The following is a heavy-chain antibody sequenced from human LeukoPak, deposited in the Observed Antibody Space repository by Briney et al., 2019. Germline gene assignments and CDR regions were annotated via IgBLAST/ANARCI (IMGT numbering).Heavy chain of an antibody. D-gene: IGHD4-17*01. CDR2: ISTSGGGT. Sequence: PGGSLRLSSSASRFTFSNYAMIRVPQGPEQGLEWGSAISTSGGGTYYADSVKGRFTISRDTSKNTLYLQMNGLRADDTAVYYCAKDPDGDFIGAFDFWGQGTMVTVSS. CDR3: AKDPDGDFIGAFDF. J-gene: IGHJ3*01. V-gene: IGHV3-23*01. CDR1: RFTFSNYA.